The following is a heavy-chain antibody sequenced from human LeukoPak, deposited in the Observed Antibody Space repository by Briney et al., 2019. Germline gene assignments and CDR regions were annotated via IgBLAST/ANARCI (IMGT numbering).Heavy chain of an antibody. D-gene: IGHD3-22*01. CDR3: RFYTSGSDY. CDR1: GFTFRTTA. Sequence: GGSLRLSSEVFGFTFRTTAITGARRAQGRGLEWVSGIRASDYTTYYVDSVKGRFTVSRDNSKNTLYLQMNSLRVEDTAVYYCRFYTSGSDYWGQGTLVTVSS. V-gene: IGHV3-23*01. J-gene: IGHJ4*02. CDR2: IRASDYTT.